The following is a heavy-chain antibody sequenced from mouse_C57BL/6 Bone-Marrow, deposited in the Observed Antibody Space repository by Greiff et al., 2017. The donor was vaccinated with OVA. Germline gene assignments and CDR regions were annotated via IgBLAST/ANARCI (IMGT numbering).Heavy chain of an antibody. Sequence: QVQLKESGPELVKPGASVKISCKASGYAFSSSWMNWVKQRPGKGLEWIGRIYPGDGDTNYNGKFKGKATLTADKSSSTAYMQLSSLTSEDSAVYFCARPYSNYYYAMDYWGQGTSVTVSS. CDR2: IYPGDGDT. D-gene: IGHD2-5*01. CDR3: ARPYSNYYYAMDY. J-gene: IGHJ4*01. CDR1: GYAFSSSW. V-gene: IGHV1-82*01.